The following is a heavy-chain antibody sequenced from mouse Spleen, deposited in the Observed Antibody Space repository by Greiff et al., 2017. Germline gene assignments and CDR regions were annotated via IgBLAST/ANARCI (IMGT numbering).Heavy chain of an antibody. V-gene: IGHV5-17*01. CDR1: GFSFSDYG. CDR3: TREGEF. J-gene: IGHJ4*01. CDR2: IRSGSNTI. Sequence: EVKLMESGGGLVKPGGSLKLSCAASGFSFSDYGIHWVRQAPEKGLEWVAYIRSGSNTIYYADTVKGRFTISRDNGKNTLFLQMTSLRSEDTAMYYCTREGEFWGQGTSVTVSS.